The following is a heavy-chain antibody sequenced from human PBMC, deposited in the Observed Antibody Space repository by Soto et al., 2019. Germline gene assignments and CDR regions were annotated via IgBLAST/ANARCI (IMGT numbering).Heavy chain of an antibody. Sequence: GASLKSSCKGSGYSFTSYWISWVRQIPGKGLEWMGRIDPSDSYTNYSPSFQGHVTISADKSISTAYLQWSSLKASDTAMYYCARYGPNVDTASTFDYWGQGTLVTVSS. CDR1: GYSFTSYW. CDR3: ARYGPNVDTASTFDY. J-gene: IGHJ4*02. D-gene: IGHD5-18*01. CDR2: IDPSDSYT. V-gene: IGHV5-10-1*01.